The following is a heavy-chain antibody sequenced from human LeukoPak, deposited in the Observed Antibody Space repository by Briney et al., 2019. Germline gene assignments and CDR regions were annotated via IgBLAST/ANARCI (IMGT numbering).Heavy chain of an antibody. Sequence: GGSLRLSCAASGFTFSSYAMSWVRQAPGKGLEWVSAISGSGGSTYYADSVKGRFTISRDNSKNTLYLQMNSLRAEDTAVYYCAKDSTYCSGGSCYSMFDYWGQGTLVIVSS. V-gene: IGHV3-23*01. CDR1: GFTFSSYA. CDR2: ISGSGGST. D-gene: IGHD2-15*01. J-gene: IGHJ4*02. CDR3: AKDSTYCSGGSCYSMFDY.